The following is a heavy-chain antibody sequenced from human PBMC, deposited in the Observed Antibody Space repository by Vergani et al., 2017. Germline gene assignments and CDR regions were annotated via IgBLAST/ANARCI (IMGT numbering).Heavy chain of an antibody. V-gene: IGHV4-34*01. CDR2: INHSGST. Sequence: QVQLQQWGAGLLKPSETLSLTCAVYGGSFSGYYWSWIRQPPGKGLEWIGEINHSGSTNYNPSLQSRVTISVDTSKNQFSLKLSSVTAADTAVYYCARGRRARHFDLWGRGTLVTVSS. CDR1: GGSFSGYY. J-gene: IGHJ2*01. D-gene: IGHD6-25*01. CDR3: ARGRRARHFDL.